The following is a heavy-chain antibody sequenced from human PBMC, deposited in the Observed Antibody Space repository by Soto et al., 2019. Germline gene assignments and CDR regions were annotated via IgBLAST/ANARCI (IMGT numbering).Heavy chain of an antibody. V-gene: IGHV1-69*01. J-gene: IGHJ4*02. CDR2: IMPFFGSG. CDR1: RGTFTNYA. Sequence: QVYLVQSGAEVKKPGSSVKVSCKALRGTFTNYAFSWVRQAHGQGLEWMGGIMPFFGSGNYEQKFQGRINITADESTSSVYLELTSLRSEDTAVYYCARDRAGYYSHFVYWGQGTLVTVSS. D-gene: IGHD3-22*01. CDR3: ARDRAGYYSHFVY.